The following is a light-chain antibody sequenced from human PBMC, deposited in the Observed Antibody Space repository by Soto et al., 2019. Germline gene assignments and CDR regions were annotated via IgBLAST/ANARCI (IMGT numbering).Light chain of an antibody. J-gene: IGKJ1*01. Sequence: DIQMTQSTSSLSASVGDRVTITCRAAQSISTYLNWYQQKPGTAPRLLIYSASSVKTGVPPRFSGSGSGRDFTLTISSLRPEDIATYFCQQSYTSPPWTFGQGTKVDI. V-gene: IGKV1-39*01. CDR1: QSISTY. CDR3: QQSYTSPPWT. CDR2: SAS.